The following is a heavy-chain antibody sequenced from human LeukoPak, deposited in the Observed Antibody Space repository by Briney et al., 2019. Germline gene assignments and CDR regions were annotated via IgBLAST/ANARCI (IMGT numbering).Heavy chain of an antibody. CDR1: GGSFSGYY. Sequence: SETLSLTCAVYGGSFSGYYWSWIRQPPGKGLEWIGEINHSGSANYNPSLKSRVTISVDTSKNQFSLKLSSVTAVDTAVYYCARGGYGDYGYYYGMDVWGQGTTVTVSS. D-gene: IGHD4-17*01. CDR3: ARGGYGDYGYYYGMDV. CDR2: INHSGSA. V-gene: IGHV4-34*01. J-gene: IGHJ6*02.